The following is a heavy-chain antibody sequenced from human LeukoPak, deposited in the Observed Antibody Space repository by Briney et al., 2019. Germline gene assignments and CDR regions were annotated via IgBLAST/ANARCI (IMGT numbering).Heavy chain of an antibody. CDR2: ISTSGNTI. D-gene: IGHD5-18*01. Sequence: GGSLRLSCAASGFTLSGYEMNWVRPAPGKGLEWVSCISTSGNTIYYADSLKGRFTVSRDNARNSLYLQVNSLRAEDTAIYYCARDGPGYSFDYWGQETLVTVSS. CDR1: GFTLSGYE. V-gene: IGHV3-48*03. CDR3: ARDGPGYSFDY. J-gene: IGHJ4*02.